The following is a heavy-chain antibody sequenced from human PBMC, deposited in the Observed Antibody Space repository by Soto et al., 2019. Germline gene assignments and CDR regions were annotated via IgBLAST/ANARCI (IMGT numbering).Heavy chain of an antibody. V-gene: IGHV1-46*01. CDR1: GYTFTSYY. D-gene: IGHD6-19*01. CDR2: INPSGGST. CDR3: ARDYLPILAVAGSDAFDI. J-gene: IGHJ3*02. Sequence: ASVKVSCKASGYTFTSYYMHWVRQAPGQGLERMGIINPSGGSTSYAQKFQGRVTMTRDTSTSTVYMELSSLRSEDTAVYYCARDYLPILAVAGSDAFDIWGQGTMVTVSS.